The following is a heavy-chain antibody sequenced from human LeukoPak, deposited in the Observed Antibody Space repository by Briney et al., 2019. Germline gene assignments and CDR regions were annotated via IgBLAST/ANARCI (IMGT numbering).Heavy chain of an antibody. J-gene: IGHJ6*04. CDR3: AAESRFDYGSGSYYGMDV. V-gene: IGHV1-58*01. D-gene: IGHD3-10*01. CDR2: IVVDSGNT. Sequence: SVKVSCKASGFTFTTSDVQWVRQARGQRLGWIGWIVVDSGNTNYAQKFQERVTITRDMSTSTAYMELSSLRSEDTAVYYCAAESRFDYGSGSYYGMDVWGKGTTVTVSS. CDR1: GFTFTTSD.